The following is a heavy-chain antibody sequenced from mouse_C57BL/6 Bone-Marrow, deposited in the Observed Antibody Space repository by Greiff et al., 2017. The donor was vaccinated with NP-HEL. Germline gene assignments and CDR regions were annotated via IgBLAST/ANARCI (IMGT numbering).Heavy chain of an antibody. CDR1: GYTFTSYW. Sequence: VQLQQPGAELVRPGSSVKLSCKASGYTFTSYWMHWVKQRPIQGLEWIGNIDPSDSETHYNQKFKDKATLTVDKSSSTAYMQLSSLTSEDSAVYYCARYGGSSYGFAYWGQGTLVTVSA. V-gene: IGHV1-52*01. CDR3: ARYGGSSYGFAY. D-gene: IGHD1-1*01. CDR2: IDPSDSET. J-gene: IGHJ3*01.